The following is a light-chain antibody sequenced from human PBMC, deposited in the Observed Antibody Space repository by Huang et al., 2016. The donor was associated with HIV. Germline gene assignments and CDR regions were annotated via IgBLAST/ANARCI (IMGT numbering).Light chain of an antibody. Sequence: IVLTQSPATLSLSPGERAPLSCRASQSVYNYLAWYQQKPGQAPRLLIYDASNRATGVPARFSGSGSGTDFTLTISSLEPEDFAVYYCQQRSNWLLTFGGGTKVEI. CDR1: QSVYNY. V-gene: IGKV3-11*01. CDR3: QQRSNWLLT. CDR2: DAS. J-gene: IGKJ4*01.